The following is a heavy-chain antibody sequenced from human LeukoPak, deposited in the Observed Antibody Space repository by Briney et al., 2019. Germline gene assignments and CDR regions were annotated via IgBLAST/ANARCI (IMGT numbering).Heavy chain of an antibody. J-gene: IGHJ3*02. D-gene: IGHD1-26*01. CDR2: ISSSSSYI. CDR3: ARAEVGATWDTYAFDI. Sequence: GGSLRLSRAPSRFTFSSYAMSWVRQDPGTGLEGASSISSSSSYIYYADSVKGRFTISRDNAKNSLYLQLNSLRAEDTAVYYCARAEVGATWDTYAFDIWGQGTMVTVSS. V-gene: IGHV3-21*01. CDR1: RFTFSSYA.